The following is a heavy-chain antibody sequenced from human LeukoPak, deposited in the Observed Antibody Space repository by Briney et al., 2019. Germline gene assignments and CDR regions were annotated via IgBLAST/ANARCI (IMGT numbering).Heavy chain of an antibody. V-gene: IGHV5-51*01. CDR1: GFDFTRDW. D-gene: IGHD4-17*01. CDR3: ARRDPTTVTAFDY. J-gene: IGHJ4*02. Sequence: GESLKISCRFSGFDFTRDWIGWVRLMPGNGLEWMGIIFPDDSDTRYSPSFQGQVTLSADKSISTAYLQWSSLKASDTAIYYCARRDPTTVTAFDYWGQGTLVTVSS. CDR2: IFPDDSDT.